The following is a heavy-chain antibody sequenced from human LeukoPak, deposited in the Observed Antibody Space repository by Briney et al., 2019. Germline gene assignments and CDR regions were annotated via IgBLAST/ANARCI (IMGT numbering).Heavy chain of an antibody. CDR1: GGSISSYY. Sequence: QTSETLSLTCTVSGGSISSYYWSWIRQPPGKGLEWIGYIYYSGSTNYNPSLKSRVTISVDTSKNQFSLKLSSVTAADTAVYYCARHYSSSWMNYYYGMDVWGQGTTVTVSS. CDR2: IYYSGST. CDR3: ARHYSSSWMNYYYGMDV. J-gene: IGHJ6*02. D-gene: IGHD6-13*01. V-gene: IGHV4-59*08.